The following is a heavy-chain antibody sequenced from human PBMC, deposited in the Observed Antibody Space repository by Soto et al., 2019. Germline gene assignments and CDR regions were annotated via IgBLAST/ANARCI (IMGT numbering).Heavy chain of an antibody. CDR2: ISPMFGAA. Sequence: QVQLVQSGAEMKKPGSSVKVSCQSSGGTFNTYAMNWVRQAPGQGPEWMGDISPMFGAANYAPKFQGRVTITADESTGKSNMQLSGLTSEDTALYFCAREVQVHTPAFVYWGQGTLVTVS. D-gene: IGHD3-10*01. CDR1: GGTFNTYA. CDR3: AREVQVHTPAFVY. J-gene: IGHJ4*02. V-gene: IGHV1-69*19.